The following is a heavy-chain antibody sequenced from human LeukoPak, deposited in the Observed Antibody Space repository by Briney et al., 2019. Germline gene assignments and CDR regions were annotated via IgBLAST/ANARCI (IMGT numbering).Heavy chain of an antibody. CDR1: GGSISSSSYY. V-gene: IGHV4-39*07. CDR3: ARTYSSGQGAYY. D-gene: IGHD3-22*01. J-gene: IGHJ4*02. Sequence: PSETLSLTCTVSGGSISSSSYYWGWIRQPPGKGLEWIGSIYYSGSTYYNPSLKSRVTISVDTSKNQFSLKLSSVTAADTAIYYCARTYSSGQGAYYWGQGTLVTVSS. CDR2: IYYSGST.